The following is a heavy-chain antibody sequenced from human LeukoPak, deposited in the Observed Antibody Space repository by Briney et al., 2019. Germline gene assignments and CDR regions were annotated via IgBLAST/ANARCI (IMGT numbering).Heavy chain of an antibody. V-gene: IGHV3-30*03. Sequence: QPGGSLRLSCAASGFTFSSYGMHWVRQAPGKGLEWVAVISYDGSNKYYADSVKGRFTISRDNAKSTLYLQMNSLRAEDTAMYYCTRVEAGSYYSDWGQGTLVTVSS. CDR3: TRVEAGSYYSD. J-gene: IGHJ4*02. CDR2: ISYDGSNK. CDR1: GFTFSSYG. D-gene: IGHD1-26*01.